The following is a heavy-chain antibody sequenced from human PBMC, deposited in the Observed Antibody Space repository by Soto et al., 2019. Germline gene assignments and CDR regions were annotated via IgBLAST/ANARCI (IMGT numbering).Heavy chain of an antibody. CDR2: ISSSSSYI. D-gene: IGHD3-22*01. CDR3: ARSPSDLSSGYLAY. J-gene: IGHJ4*02. V-gene: IGHV3-21*01. CDR1: GFTFSSYS. Sequence: LRLSCAASGFTFSSYSMNWVRQAPGKGLEWVSSISSSSSYIYYADSVKGRFTISRDNAKNSLYLQMNSLRAEDTAVYYCARSPSDLSSGYLAYWGQGTLVTVS.